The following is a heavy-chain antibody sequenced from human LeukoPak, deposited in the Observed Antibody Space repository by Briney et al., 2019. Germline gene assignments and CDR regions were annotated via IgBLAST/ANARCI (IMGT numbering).Heavy chain of an antibody. CDR3: AKDAIVRDYSNSVY. V-gene: IGHV1-2*02. J-gene: IGHJ4*02. CDR2: INPNSGGT. D-gene: IGHD4-11*01. CDR1: GYTFTNYY. Sequence: ASVKVSCKASGYTFTNYYIHWVRQAPGQGLEWMGWINPNSGGTNYAQKFQGRVTMTRDTSISTAYMELSRLTSDDTAVYYCAKDAIVRDYSNSVYWGQGTLVTVSS.